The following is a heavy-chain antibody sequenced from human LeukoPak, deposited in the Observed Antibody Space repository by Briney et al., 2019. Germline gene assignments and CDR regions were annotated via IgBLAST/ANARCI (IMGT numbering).Heavy chain of an antibody. CDR1: GYDFTNFW. J-gene: IGHJ5*02. Sequence: GGSLEISFKGSGYDFTNFWIGWVRPMSGKGLEWMGIIYPGDSDTKYSPSFQGQVTISADKSISTAYLQWSSLRASDTAMYYCARRKVGYCSGGSCYNWFDPWGQGTLVTVSS. CDR2: IYPGDSDT. CDR3: ARRKVGYCSGGSCYNWFDP. D-gene: IGHD2-15*01. V-gene: IGHV5-51*01.